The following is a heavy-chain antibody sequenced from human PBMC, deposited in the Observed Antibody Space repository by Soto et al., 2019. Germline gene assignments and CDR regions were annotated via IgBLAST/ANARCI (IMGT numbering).Heavy chain of an antibody. CDR3: AKAGDYYGDYGTFGY. J-gene: IGHJ4*02. Sequence: QVQLVESGGGVVQPGRSLRLSCAASGFTFSSYGMHWVRQAPGKGLEWVAVISYDGSNKYYADSVKGRFTISRDNSKNTLELQMNSPRAEDTAVYYCAKAGDYYGDYGTFGYWGQGTLVTVSS. CDR2: ISYDGSNK. V-gene: IGHV3-30*18. D-gene: IGHD4-17*01. CDR1: GFTFSSYG.